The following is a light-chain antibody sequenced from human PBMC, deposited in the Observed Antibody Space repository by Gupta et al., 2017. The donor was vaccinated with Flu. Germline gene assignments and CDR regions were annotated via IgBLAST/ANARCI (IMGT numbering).Light chain of an antibody. Sequence: QSALTQFPSASGSPGQSVTISCTGTSSDVGGYNYVSWYQQHPGEAPKLMIYEVSKRPSGVPDRFSGSKSGNTASLTVSGRPAEEEADYYCSSYAGSNNLVFGGGTKLTVL. CDR2: EVS. J-gene: IGLJ2*01. V-gene: IGLV2-8*01. CDR3: SSYAGSNNLV. CDR1: SSDVGGYNY.